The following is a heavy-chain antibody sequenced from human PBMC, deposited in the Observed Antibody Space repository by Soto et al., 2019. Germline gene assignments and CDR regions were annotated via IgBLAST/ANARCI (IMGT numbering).Heavy chain of an antibody. CDR3: AREQVETVRTFDY. Sequence: SVKVSCKASGGTFSSYAISWVRQAPGQGLEWMGGIIPIFGTANYAQKFKGRVTITADESTSTAYMELSSVRSEDTAVYYCAREQVETVRTFDYWGQGTLVTVSS. V-gene: IGHV1-69*13. J-gene: IGHJ4*02. D-gene: IGHD5-18*01. CDR1: GGTFSSYA. CDR2: IIPIFGTA.